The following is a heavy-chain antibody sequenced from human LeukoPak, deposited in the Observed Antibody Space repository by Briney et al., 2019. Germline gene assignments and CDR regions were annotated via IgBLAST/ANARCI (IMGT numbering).Heavy chain of an antibody. Sequence: ASVKVSCKASGYTFTSYGISWVRQAPGQGLERMGWISAYNGNTNYAQKLQGRVTMTTDTSTSTAYMELRSLGSDGTAVYYCARPLLAYCGGDCYHYGMDVWGQGTTVTVSS. CDR2: ISAYNGNT. CDR3: ARPLLAYCGGDCYHYGMDV. CDR1: GYTFTSYG. D-gene: IGHD2-21*01. J-gene: IGHJ6*02. V-gene: IGHV1-18*01.